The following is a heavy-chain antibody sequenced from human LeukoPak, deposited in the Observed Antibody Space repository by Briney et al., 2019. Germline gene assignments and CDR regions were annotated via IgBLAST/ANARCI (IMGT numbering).Heavy chain of an antibody. Sequence: PGRSLRLSCAASGFTFSSYAMHWVRQAPGKGLEWVAVISYDGSNKYCADSVKGRFTISRDNSKNTLYLQMNSLRAEDTAVYYCARTVDTAMYYWGQGTLVTVSS. CDR3: ARTVDTAMYY. V-gene: IGHV3-30-3*01. D-gene: IGHD5-18*01. CDR1: GFTFSSYA. J-gene: IGHJ4*02. CDR2: ISYDGSNK.